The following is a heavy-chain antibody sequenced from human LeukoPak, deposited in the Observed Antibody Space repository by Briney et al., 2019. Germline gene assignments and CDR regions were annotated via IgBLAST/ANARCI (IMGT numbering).Heavy chain of an antibody. V-gene: IGHV3-48*04. CDR2: ISSSSSTI. J-gene: IGHJ4*02. Sequence: GGSLRLSCAASGFTFSSYSMNWVRQAPGKGLEWVSYISSSSSTIYYADSVKGRFTISRDNAKNSLYLQMNSLRAEDTAVYYCARRTSTMVRGVFDYWGQGTLVTVSS. CDR3: ARRTSTMVRGVFDY. CDR1: GFTFSSYS. D-gene: IGHD3-10*01.